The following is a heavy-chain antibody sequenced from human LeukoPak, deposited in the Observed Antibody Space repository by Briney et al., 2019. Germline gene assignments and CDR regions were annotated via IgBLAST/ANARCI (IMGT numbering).Heavy chain of an antibody. CDR3: ARDGYYYDSGVDY. CDR2: IYSGGST. D-gene: IGHD3-22*01. V-gene: IGHV3-66*01. Sequence: PGGSLRLSCAASGFTVSSNYMSWVRQAPGKGLEWGSVIYSGGSTYYAGSVKGRFTISADNSKNTLYLQMNSLRAEDTAVYDCARDGYYYDSGVDYWGQGTLVTVSS. J-gene: IGHJ4*02. CDR1: GFTVSSNY.